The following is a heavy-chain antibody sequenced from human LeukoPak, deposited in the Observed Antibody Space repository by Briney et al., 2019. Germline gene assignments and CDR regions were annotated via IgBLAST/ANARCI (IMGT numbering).Heavy chain of an antibody. CDR3: ARAVDIVVVPAPKNNWFDP. J-gene: IGHJ5*02. CDR2: IYYSGST. V-gene: IGHV4-39*07. D-gene: IGHD2-2*03. Sequence: SETLSLTCTVSGGSISSSSYYWGWIRQPPGKGLEWIGSIYYSGSTYYNPSLKSRVTISVDTSKNQFSLKLSSVTAADTAVYYCARAVDIVVVPAPKNNWFDPWGQGTLVTVSS. CDR1: GGSISSSSYY.